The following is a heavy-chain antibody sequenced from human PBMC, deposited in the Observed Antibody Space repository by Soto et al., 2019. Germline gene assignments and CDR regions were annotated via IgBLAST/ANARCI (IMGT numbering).Heavy chain of an antibody. D-gene: IGHD2-8*02. CDR3: TGEVASGY. CDR1: GFTVSTHG. Sequence: QVKLVESGGGVVQPGRSLRLSCAVSGFTVSTHGMHWVRQAPGKGLEWVAVISRDGNTKYYADSVKGRFTISRDNSRNTLFLEMYSLRGDDMAVYYCTGEVASGYWGQGTLVTVSS. J-gene: IGHJ4*02. CDR2: ISRDGNTK. V-gene: IGHV3-30*03.